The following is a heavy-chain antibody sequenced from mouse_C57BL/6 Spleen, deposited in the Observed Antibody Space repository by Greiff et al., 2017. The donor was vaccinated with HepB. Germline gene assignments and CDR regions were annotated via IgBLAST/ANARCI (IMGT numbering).Heavy chain of an antibody. V-gene: IGHV5-17*01. Sequence: EVKLMESGGGLVKPGGSLKLSCAASGFTFSDYGMHWVRQAPEKGLEWVAYISSGSSTIYYADTVKGRFTISRDNAKNTLFLQMTSLRSEDTAMYYCARNRLLRSFDYWGQGTTLTVSS. J-gene: IGHJ2*01. CDR3: ARNRLLRSFDY. D-gene: IGHD1-1*01. CDR2: ISSGSSTI. CDR1: GFTFSDYG.